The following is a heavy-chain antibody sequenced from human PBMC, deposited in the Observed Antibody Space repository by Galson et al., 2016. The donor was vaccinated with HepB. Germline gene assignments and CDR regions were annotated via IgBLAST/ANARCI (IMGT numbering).Heavy chain of an antibody. CDR2: TNAGGGKL. Sequence: LRLSCAASGFSFSSYEMNWVRQAPGKGLEWVAYTNAGGGKLYYPDSVRGRFTISRDNAKESLYLQMNSLTAEDTGLYYCVRDGATWHFDFWGRGTLVTVSS. CDR1: GFSFSSYE. V-gene: IGHV3-48*03. D-gene: IGHD1-26*01. CDR3: VRDGATWHFDF. J-gene: IGHJ2*01.